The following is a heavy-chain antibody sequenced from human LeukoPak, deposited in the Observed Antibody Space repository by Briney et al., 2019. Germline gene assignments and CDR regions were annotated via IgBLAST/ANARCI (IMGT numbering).Heavy chain of an antibody. Sequence: GSLRLSCAASGFTFSSYWMSWVRQPPGKGLEWIGEINHSGSTNYNPSLKSRVTISVDTSKNQFSLKLSSVTAADTAVYYCASYTYYDFWSGYGWGQGTLVTVSS. CDR2: INHSGST. D-gene: IGHD3-3*01. CDR1: GFTFSSYW. V-gene: IGHV4-34*01. CDR3: ASYTYYDFWSGYG. J-gene: IGHJ4*02.